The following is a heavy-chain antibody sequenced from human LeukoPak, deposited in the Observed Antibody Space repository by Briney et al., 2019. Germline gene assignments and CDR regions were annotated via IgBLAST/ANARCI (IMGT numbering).Heavy chain of an antibody. Sequence: SQTLSLTCALSRDSLSTNSAASGWGRHSPSRGLEWLGRTSYGSKWYNNSPLSGKNPIAMYANTSKNSFFLQLTSSPPEPPAVYYCSRGKLMSGFDYWGQGTLVTVSS. V-gene: IGHV6-1*01. CDR1: RDSLSTNSAA. CDR3: SRGKLMSGFDY. CDR2: TSYGSKWYN. D-gene: IGHD5/OR15-5a*01. J-gene: IGHJ4*02.